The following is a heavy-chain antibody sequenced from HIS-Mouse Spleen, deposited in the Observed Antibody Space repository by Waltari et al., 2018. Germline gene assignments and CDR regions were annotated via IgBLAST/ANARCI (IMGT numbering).Heavy chain of an antibody. CDR3: AREIPYSSSWYDWYFDL. D-gene: IGHD6-13*01. V-gene: IGHV4-39*07. J-gene: IGHJ2*01. CDR1: GRSIRSSSYY. Sequence: QLQLQESGPGLVNPSETLSLTCPVPGRSIRSSSYYWGWIRQPPGKGLEWIGSIYYSGSTYYNPSLKSRVTISVDTSKNQFSLKLSSVTAADTAVYYCAREIPYSSSWYDWYFDLWGRGTLVTVSS. CDR2: IYYSGST.